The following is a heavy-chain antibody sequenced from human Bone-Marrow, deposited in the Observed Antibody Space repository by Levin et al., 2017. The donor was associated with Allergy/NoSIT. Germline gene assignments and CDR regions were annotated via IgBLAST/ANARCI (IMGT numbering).Heavy chain of an antibody. Sequence: SCAASGFIFSKYEMNWVRQAPGKEPEWLAYISGSGKTIDYADSVKGRFNISRDNDKSSLYLQMNSLRAEDTAVYYCGTPLRGYYDSSSYIRHWGQGTLVTVSS. V-gene: IGHV3-48*03. D-gene: IGHD3-22*01. CDR1: GFIFSKYE. CDR2: ISGSGKTI. J-gene: IGHJ4*02. CDR3: GTPLRGYYDSSSYIRH.